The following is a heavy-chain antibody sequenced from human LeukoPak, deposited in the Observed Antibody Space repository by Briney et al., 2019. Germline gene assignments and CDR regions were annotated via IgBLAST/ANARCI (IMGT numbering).Heavy chain of an antibody. D-gene: IGHD5-24*01. V-gene: IGHV1-69*06. CDR3: ARGAQEMATDGTFDY. CDR2: IIPIFGTA. CDR1: GGTFSSYA. Sequence: ASVKVSCKASGGTFSSYAISWVRQAPGQGLEWMGGIIPIFGTANYAQKFQGRVTITADKSTSTAYMELSSLRSEDTAVYYCARGAQEMATDGTFDYWAQGTLVTVSS. J-gene: IGHJ4*02.